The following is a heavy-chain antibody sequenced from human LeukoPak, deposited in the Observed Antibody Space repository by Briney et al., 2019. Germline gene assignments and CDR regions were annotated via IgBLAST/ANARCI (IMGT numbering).Heavy chain of an antibody. J-gene: IGHJ5*02. V-gene: IGHV3-21*01. CDR1: GFTFSSYS. CDR2: ISSSSSYI. CDR3: ARDPPNYDSSGGFEFDP. Sequence: GGSLRLSCAASGFTFSSYSMNWVRQAPGKGLEWVSSISSSSSYIYYADSVKGRFTISRDNAKNSLYLQMNSLRVEDTAVYYCARDPPNYDSSGGFEFDPWGQGTLVTVSS. D-gene: IGHD3-22*01.